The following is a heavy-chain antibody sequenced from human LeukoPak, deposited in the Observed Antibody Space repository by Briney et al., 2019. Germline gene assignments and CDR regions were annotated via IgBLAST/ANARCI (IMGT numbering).Heavy chain of an antibody. CDR3: ARDRRGWGSDGFDY. J-gene: IGHJ4*02. Sequence: GGSLRLSCAASGFTFSSYSMHWVRQAPGKGLEWVAVISYDGSNKYYADSVKGRFTISRDNSKNTLYLQMNSLRAEDTAVYYCARDRRGWGSDGFDYWGQGTLVTVSS. CDR2: ISYDGSNK. V-gene: IGHV3-30-3*01. CDR1: GFTFSSYS. D-gene: IGHD6-19*01.